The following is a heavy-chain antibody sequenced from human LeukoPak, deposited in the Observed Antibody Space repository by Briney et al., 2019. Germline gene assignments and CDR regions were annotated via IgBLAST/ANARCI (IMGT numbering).Heavy chain of an antibody. CDR1: GFTVSSNY. CDR2: IYSGGST. J-gene: IGHJ4*02. V-gene: IGHV3-66*01. D-gene: IGHD6-13*01. CDR3: AKGRYSSSAGYFDY. Sequence: GGSLRLSCAASGFTVSSNYMSWVRQAPGKGLEWVSVIYSGGSTYYADSVKGRFTISRDNSKNTLYLQMNSLRAEDTAVYYCAKGRYSSSAGYFDYWGQGTLVTVSS.